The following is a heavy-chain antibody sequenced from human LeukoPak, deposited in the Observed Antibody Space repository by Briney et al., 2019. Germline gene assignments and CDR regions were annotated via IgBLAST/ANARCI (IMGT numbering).Heavy chain of an antibody. CDR2: ISSSSSTI. D-gene: IGHD5-12*01. J-gene: IGHJ4*02. V-gene: IGHV3-48*01. CDR1: GFTFSSYS. Sequence: GGSLRLSCAASGFTFSSYSMDWVRQAPGKGLEWVSYISSSSSTIYYADSVKGRFTISRDNAKNSLYLQMNSLRAEDTAVYYCARESDIVATGFDYWGQGTLVTVSS. CDR3: ARESDIVATGFDY.